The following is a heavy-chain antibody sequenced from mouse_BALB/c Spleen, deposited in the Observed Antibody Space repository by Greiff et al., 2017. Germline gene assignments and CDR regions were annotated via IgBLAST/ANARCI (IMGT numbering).Heavy chain of an antibody. CDR1: GFAFSSYD. CDR2: ISSGGGST. V-gene: IGHV5-12-1*01. J-gene: IGHJ4*01. Sequence: EVMLVESGGGLVKPGGSLKLSCAASGFAFSSYDMSWVRQTPEKRLEWVAYISSGGGSTYYPDTVKGRFTISRDNAKNTLYLQMSSLKSEDTAMCYCAREGSAMDYWGQGTSVTVSS. CDR3: AREGSAMDY.